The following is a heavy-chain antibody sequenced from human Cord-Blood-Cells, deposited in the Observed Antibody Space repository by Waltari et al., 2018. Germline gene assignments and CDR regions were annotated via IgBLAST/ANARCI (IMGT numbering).Heavy chain of an antibody. CDR1: GYTFTGYY. V-gene: IGHV1-2*02. CDR3: ARDKGIRYSGSYYAFDI. Sequence: QVQLVQSGAEVKKPGASVKVSCKASGYTFTGYYMHWLRQAPGQGLEWMGWINPNSGGTNYAQKFQGRVTMTRDTSISTAYMELSRLRSDDTAVYYCARDKGIRYSGSYYAFDIWGQGTMVTVSS. J-gene: IGHJ3*02. D-gene: IGHD1-26*01. CDR2: INPNSGGT.